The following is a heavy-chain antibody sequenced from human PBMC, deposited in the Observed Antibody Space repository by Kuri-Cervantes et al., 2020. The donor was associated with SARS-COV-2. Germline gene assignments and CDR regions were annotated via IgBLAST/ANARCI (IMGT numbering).Heavy chain of an antibody. Sequence: GGSLRLSCVASGFTFSDHWMHWVRQAPGKGLVWVSRINSDGSRSTSYADSVKGRFTISRDNGKNTLYLQMNSLTDDDTAVYYCVRGYCGGDCYYANWYFDLWGRGTLVTVSS. D-gene: IGHD2-21*02. CDR2: INSDGSRST. CDR1: GFTFSDHW. J-gene: IGHJ2*01. CDR3: VRGYCGGDCYYANWYFDL. V-gene: IGHV3-74*01.